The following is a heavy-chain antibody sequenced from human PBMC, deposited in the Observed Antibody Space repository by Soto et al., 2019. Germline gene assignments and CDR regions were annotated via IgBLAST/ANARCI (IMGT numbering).Heavy chain of an antibody. J-gene: IGHJ2*01. CDR2: IYWDDDK. D-gene: IGHD3-22*01. CDR1: GFSLSTSGVG. V-gene: IGHV2-5*02. Sequence: QITLKESGPTLVKPTQTLTLTCTFSGFSLSTSGVGVGWIRQPPGKALEWLALIYWDDDKRYSPSLKSRLTITKETSKNQVVLTMTNMDPVDTATYYCAHVYASSGYLYWYLELWGRGTLVTVSS. CDR3: AHVYASSGYLYWYLEL.